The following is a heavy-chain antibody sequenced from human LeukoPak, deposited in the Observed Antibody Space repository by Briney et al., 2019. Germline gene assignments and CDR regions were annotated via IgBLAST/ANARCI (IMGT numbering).Heavy chain of an antibody. CDR2: INHSGST. CDR1: GGSLSGYY. Sequence: SETLSLTCAVYGGSLSGYYWSWIRQPPGKGLEWIGEINHSGSTNYNPSLKSRVTISVDTSKNQFSLKLSSVTAADTAVYYCARTGYSNYLDYWGQGTLVTVSS. J-gene: IGHJ4*02. V-gene: IGHV4-34*01. CDR3: ARTGYSNYLDY. D-gene: IGHD4-11*01.